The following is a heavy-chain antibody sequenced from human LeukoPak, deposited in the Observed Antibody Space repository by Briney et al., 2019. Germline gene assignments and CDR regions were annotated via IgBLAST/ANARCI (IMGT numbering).Heavy chain of an antibody. CDR1: GFTFRSYA. J-gene: IGHJ4*02. V-gene: IGHV3-30-3*01. D-gene: IGHD3-10*01. Sequence: GGSLRLSCAASGFTFRSYAMHWVRQAPGKGLEWVAVISYDGSNKYYADSVKGRFTISRDNSKNTLYLQMNSLRAEDTAVYYCARLITMVRGVLFDYWGQGTLVTVSS. CDR3: ARLITMVRGVLFDY. CDR2: ISYDGSNK.